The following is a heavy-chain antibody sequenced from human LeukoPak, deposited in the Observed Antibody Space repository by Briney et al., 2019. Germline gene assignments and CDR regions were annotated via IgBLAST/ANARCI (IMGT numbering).Heavy chain of an antibody. D-gene: IGHD4-17*01. V-gene: IGHV3-23*01. J-gene: IGHJ3*02. Sequence: GGSLRLSCAASGFSFHSYAMSWVREAPGKGLEWVSGISGSGVSTHYADSVKGRLTVSRDNSKNILYAQMNSLRAEDTAVYFCARVIGYGALDACDIWGQGTMVTVSS. CDR3: ARVIGYGALDACDI. CDR2: ISGSGVST. CDR1: GFSFHSYA.